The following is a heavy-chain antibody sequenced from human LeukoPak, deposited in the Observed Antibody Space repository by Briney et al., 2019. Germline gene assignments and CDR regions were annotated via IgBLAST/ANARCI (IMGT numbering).Heavy chain of an antibody. J-gene: IGHJ6*02. D-gene: IGHD6-13*01. CDR3: ARGRAAADYYYYYGMDV. Sequence: SGTLSLTCAVSGGSISSSNWWSWVRQPPGKGLEWIGEIYHSGSTNYNPSLKSRVTISVDTSKNQFSLKLSSVTAADTAVYYCARGRAAADYYYYYGMDVWGQGTTVTVSS. CDR2: IYHSGST. V-gene: IGHV4-4*02. CDR1: GGSISSSNW.